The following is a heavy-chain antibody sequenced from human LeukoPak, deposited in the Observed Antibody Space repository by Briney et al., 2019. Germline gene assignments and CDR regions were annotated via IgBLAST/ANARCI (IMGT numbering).Heavy chain of an antibody. J-gene: IGHJ6*03. D-gene: IGHD1-7*01. CDR2: IYYSGST. V-gene: IGHV4-59*01. Sequence: SETLSLTCTVSGGSISSYYWSWFRQPPGKGLEWIGYIYYSGSTNYNPSLKSRVTISVDTSKNQFSLKLSSVTAADTAVYYCARLAREAPINWNYVSYYYYMDVWGKGTTVTVSS. CDR1: GGSISSYY. CDR3: ARLAREAPINWNYVSYYYYMDV.